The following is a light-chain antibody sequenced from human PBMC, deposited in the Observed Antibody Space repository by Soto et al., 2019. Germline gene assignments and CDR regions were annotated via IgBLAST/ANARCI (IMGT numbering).Light chain of an antibody. Sequence: DIQMTQSPSTLSASIGDRVTITCRASQSITTFLAWYLQKPGKAPQILIYDASKLEPGVPSRLSGGGSGTEFTLTISSLQPDDFATYYCQQYNSYPWTVGQGTKVDSK. J-gene: IGKJ1*01. CDR2: DAS. V-gene: IGKV1-5*01. CDR1: QSITTF. CDR3: QQYNSYPWT.